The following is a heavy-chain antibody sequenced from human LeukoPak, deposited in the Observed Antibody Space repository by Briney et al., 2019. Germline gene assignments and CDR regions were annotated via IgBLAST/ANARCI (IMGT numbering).Heavy chain of an antibody. D-gene: IGHD3-10*01. J-gene: IGHJ4*02. CDR2: IVVGSGNT. V-gene: IGHV1-58*01. Sequence: SVKVSCKASGFTFTSSAVQWVRQARGQRLEWIGWIVVGSGNTNYAQKLQGRVTMTTDTSTSTAYMELRSLRSDDTAVYYCARDRGSGIQGYWGQGTLVTVSS. CDR3: ARDRGSGIQGY. CDR1: GFTFTSSA.